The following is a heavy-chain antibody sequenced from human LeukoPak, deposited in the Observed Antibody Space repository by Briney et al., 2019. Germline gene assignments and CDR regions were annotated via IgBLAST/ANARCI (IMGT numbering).Heavy chain of an antibody. Sequence: GASVKVSCKASGYTFTSYGISWVRQAPGQGLEWMGWINPNSGGTNYAQKFQGRVTMTRDTSISTAYMELSRLRSDDTAVYYCARSVQYYYDSSGPIGYWGQGTLVTVSS. V-gene: IGHV1-2*02. D-gene: IGHD3-22*01. CDR2: INPNSGGT. J-gene: IGHJ4*02. CDR3: ARSVQYYYDSSGPIGY. CDR1: GYTFTSYG.